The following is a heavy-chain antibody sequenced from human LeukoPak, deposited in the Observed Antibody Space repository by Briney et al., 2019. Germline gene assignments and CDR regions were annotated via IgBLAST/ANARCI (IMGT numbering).Heavy chain of an antibody. CDR2: MNPSSGDT. Sequence: ASGEVSCKASGYTVSDYDVDWVRQAAGLGRGWRGWMNPSSGDTGYAQKFQGRVTMTRSVSRNTAYSELSRLRSEDTAVYFCARVLMKAFYYYYMDVWAKGTT. CDR1: GYTVSDYD. V-gene: IGHV1-8*01. CDR3: ARVLMKAFYYYYMDV. J-gene: IGHJ6*03.